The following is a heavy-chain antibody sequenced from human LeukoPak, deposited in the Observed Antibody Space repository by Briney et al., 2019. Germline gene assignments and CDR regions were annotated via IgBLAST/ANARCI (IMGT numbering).Heavy chain of an antibody. Sequence: SETLSLTCNVSGGSISSGDSYWNWIRQPPGKGLEWIGYICNSGSTYYNPSLKSRVTISVDTSKNQVSLKLSSVTAADTAVYYCAKENAGDYVDSWGQGTLVTVSS. CDR2: ICNSGST. CDR1: GGSISSGDSY. V-gene: IGHV4-30-4*01. J-gene: IGHJ4*02. CDR3: AKENAGDYVDS.